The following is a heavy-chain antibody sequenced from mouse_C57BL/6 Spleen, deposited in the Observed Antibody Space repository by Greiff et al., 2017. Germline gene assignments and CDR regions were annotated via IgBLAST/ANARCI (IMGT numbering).Heavy chain of an antibody. Sequence: EVQLVESGEGLVKPGGSLKLSCAASGFTFSSYAMSWVRQTPEKRLEWVAYISSGGDYIYYADTVKGRFTISRDNARNTLYLQMSSLKSEDTAMYYCTRDGYGSSPLYYAMDYWGQGTSVTVSS. V-gene: IGHV5-9-1*02. CDR2: ISSGGDYI. CDR3: TRDGYGSSPLYYAMDY. CDR1: GFTFSSYA. J-gene: IGHJ4*01. D-gene: IGHD1-1*01.